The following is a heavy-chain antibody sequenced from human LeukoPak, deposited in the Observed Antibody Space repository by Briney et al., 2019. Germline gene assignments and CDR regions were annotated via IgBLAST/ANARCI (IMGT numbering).Heavy chain of an antibody. CDR3: ARDNDYCSSTSCYGGYYYGMDV. D-gene: IGHD2-2*01. Sequence: SETLSLTCTVSGGSISSHYWSWIRQPPGKGLEWIGYIYYSGSTNYIPSLKSRVTMSVDTSKNQFSLKLSSVTAADTAVYYWARDNDYCSSTSCYGGYYYGMDVWGQGTTVIVSS. J-gene: IGHJ6*02. CDR1: GGSISSHY. V-gene: IGHV4-59*11. CDR2: IYYSGST.